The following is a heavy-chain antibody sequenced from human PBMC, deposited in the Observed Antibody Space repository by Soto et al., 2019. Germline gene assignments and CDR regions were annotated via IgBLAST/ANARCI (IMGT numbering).Heavy chain of an antibody. CDR2: IYYSGST. V-gene: IGHV4-39*01. CDR1: GGSISSSSYY. CDR3: AREAIMITFGGVRYFDY. Sequence: PSETLSLTCTVSGGSISSSSYYWGWIRQPPGKGLEWIGSIYYSGSTYYNPSLKSRVTISVDTSKNQFSLKLSSVTAADTAVYYCAREAIMITFGGVRYFDYWGRGTLVTVSS. J-gene: IGHJ4*02. D-gene: IGHD3-16*01.